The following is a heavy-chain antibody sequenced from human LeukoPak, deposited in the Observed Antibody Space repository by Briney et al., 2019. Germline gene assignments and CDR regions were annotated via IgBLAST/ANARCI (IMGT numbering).Heavy chain of an antibody. CDR3: ARSSTFGGVIVIPYYHYYYGMDV. J-gene: IGHJ6*04. CDR1: GYTFTSYY. D-gene: IGHD3-16*02. CDR2: INPSGGST. Sequence: ASVKVSCKASGYTFTSYYMHWVRQAPGQGLEWMGIINPSGGSTSYAQKFQGRVTMTRDTSTSTVYMELSSLRSEDTAVYYCARSSTFGGVIVIPYYHYYYGMDVWGKGTTVTVSS. V-gene: IGHV1-46*01.